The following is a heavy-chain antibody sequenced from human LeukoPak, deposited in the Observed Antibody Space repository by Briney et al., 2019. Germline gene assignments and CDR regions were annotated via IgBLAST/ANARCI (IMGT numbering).Heavy chain of an antibody. D-gene: IGHD5-18*01. CDR3: ARGKGYSYGQGPYYFDY. CDR2: INPNSGGT. J-gene: IGHJ4*02. Sequence: ASVKVSCKASGYTFIGYYMHWVRQAPGQGLEWMGWINPNSGGTNYAQKFQGRVTMTRDTSISTAYMELSRLRSDDTAVYYCARGKGYSYGQGPYYFDYWGQGTLVTVSS. CDR1: GYTFIGYY. V-gene: IGHV1-2*02.